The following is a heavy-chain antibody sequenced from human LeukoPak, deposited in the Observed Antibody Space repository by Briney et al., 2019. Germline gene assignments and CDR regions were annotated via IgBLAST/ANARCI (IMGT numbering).Heavy chain of an antibody. Sequence: GGSLRLSWAASGFTFNNYAMNWVRQAPGKGLEWVSSISGGGETTYSADSVKGRFTISRDNSQNTLYLQMNSLRAEDTAVYYCARDYADYVGYFFFDYWGQGTLVTVSS. CDR2: ISGGGETT. V-gene: IGHV3-23*01. CDR3: ARDYADYVGYFFFDY. D-gene: IGHD4-17*01. J-gene: IGHJ4*02. CDR1: GFTFNNYA.